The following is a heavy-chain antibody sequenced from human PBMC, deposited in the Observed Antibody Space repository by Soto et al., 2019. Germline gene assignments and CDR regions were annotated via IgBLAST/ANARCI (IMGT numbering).Heavy chain of an antibody. V-gene: IGHV3-30*18. D-gene: IGHD5-18*01. Sequence: QVQLVESGGGVVQPGRSLRLSCAASGFTFSSYGMHWVRQAPGKGLEWVAVISYDGSNKYYADSVKGRFTISRDNSKNTLYLQMNSLRAEDTAVYYCAKPRREQLWLRVYFDYWGQGTLVTVSS. J-gene: IGHJ4*02. CDR3: AKPRREQLWLRVYFDY. CDR1: GFTFSSYG. CDR2: ISYDGSNK.